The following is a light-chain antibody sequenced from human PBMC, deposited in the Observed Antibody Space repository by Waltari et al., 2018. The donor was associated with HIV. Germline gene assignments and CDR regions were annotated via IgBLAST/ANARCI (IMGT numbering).Light chain of an antibody. J-gene: IGLJ3*02. CDR1: SRDVGGYNY. CDR3: SSYVGSNKWV. CDR2: EVS. Sequence: QSALTQPPSASGSPGQSVTIPCTGTSRDVGGYNYVSWYQHHPGKAPKLMMYEVSKRPSGVPDRFSGSKSGNMASLIVSGLQAEDEADYYCSSYVGSNKWVFGGGTKLTVL. V-gene: IGLV2-8*01.